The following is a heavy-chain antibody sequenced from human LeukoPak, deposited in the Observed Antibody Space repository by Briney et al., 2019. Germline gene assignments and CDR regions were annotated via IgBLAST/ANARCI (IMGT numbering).Heavy chain of an antibody. CDR2: IIPIFGTA. V-gene: IGHV1-69*13. Sequence: SVKVSCKASGGTFSSYAISWVRQAPGQGLEWMGGIIPIFGTANYAQKFQGRVTITADESTSTAYMELSSLRSEDTAVYYCARRLGLRWDLQAFDIWGQGTMVTVSS. CDR3: ARRLGLRWDLQAFDI. CDR1: GGTFSSYA. D-gene: IGHD4-23*01. J-gene: IGHJ3*02.